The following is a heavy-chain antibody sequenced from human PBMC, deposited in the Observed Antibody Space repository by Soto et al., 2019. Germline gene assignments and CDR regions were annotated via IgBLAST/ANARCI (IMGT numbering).Heavy chain of an antibody. J-gene: IGHJ3*02. CDR1: GGSISSGGYS. V-gene: IGHV4-30-2*01. CDR3: ARLAMTTVTTGAFDI. D-gene: IGHD4-17*01. CDR2: IYHSGST. Sequence: SETLSLTCAVSGGSISSGGYSWSWIRQPPGKGLEWIGYIYHSGSTYYNPSLKSRVTISVDRSKNQFSLKLCSVTAADTAVYYCARLAMTTVTTGAFDIWGQGTMVTVSS.